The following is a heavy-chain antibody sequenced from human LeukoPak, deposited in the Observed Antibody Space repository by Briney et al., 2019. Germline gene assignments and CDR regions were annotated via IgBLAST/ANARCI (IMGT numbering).Heavy chain of an antibody. J-gene: IGHJ6*02. D-gene: IGHD2-2*01. CDR1: GFTFSSYA. V-gene: IGHV3-30*04. Sequence: GGSLRLSCAASGFTFSSYAMHWVRQAPGKGLEWVAVISYDGSNKYYADSVKGRFTISRDNSKNTLYLQMNSLGAEDTAVYYCARDKGIVVVPALYGMDVWGQGTTVTVSS. CDR2: ISYDGSNK. CDR3: ARDKGIVVVPALYGMDV.